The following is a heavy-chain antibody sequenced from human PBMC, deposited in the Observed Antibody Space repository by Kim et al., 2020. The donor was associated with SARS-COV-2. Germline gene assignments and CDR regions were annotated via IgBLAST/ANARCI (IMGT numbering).Heavy chain of an antibody. Sequence: GGSLRLSCAASGFTFSRYGMHWVRQAPGKGLEWVAVIWYDGSNEYSADSVKGRFSISRDNSKNTLYLQMNSLRAEDTAVYYCARDDSSGHYPVLSFDLWGQGTLVIVSS. D-gene: IGHD3-22*01. CDR2: IWYDGSNE. J-gene: IGHJ4*02. CDR3: ARDDSSGHYPVLSFDL. CDR1: GFTFSRYG. V-gene: IGHV3-33*01.